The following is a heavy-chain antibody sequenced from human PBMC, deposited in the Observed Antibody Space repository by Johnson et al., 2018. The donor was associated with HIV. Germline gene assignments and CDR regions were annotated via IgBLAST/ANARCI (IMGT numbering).Heavy chain of an antibody. Sequence: QVQLVESGGGVVQPGRSLRLSCAASGFTFSSYAMHWVRQAPGKGLEWVAVISYDGSNTYYADSVRGRFTISRDNSKNTLYLQMNSLRAEDTALYYCANGRGSSWTPYDAFDIWGQGTMVTVSS. CDR1: GFTFSSYA. D-gene: IGHD6-13*01. J-gene: IGHJ3*02. V-gene: IGHV3-30*04. CDR2: ISYDGSNT. CDR3: ANGRGSSWTPYDAFDI.